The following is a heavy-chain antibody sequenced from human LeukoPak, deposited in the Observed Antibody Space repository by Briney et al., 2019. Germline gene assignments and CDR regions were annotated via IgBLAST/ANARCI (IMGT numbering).Heavy chain of an antibody. CDR2: ISSSSNTI. CDR3: ARDYYDSSGYPHDAFDI. CDR1: GFTFSSYS. V-gene: IGHV3-48*04. Sequence: GGSLRLSCAASGFTFSSYSMNWVRQAPGKGLEWVSYISSSSNTIYYADSVKGRFTISRDNAKNTLYLQMNSLRAEDTAVYYCARDYYDSSGYPHDAFDIWGQGTMVTVSS. D-gene: IGHD3-22*01. J-gene: IGHJ3*02.